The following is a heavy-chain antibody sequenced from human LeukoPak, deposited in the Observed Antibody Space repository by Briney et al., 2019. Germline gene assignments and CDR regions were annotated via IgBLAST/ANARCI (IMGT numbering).Heavy chain of an antibody. J-gene: IGHJ5*02. V-gene: IGHV1-18*04. D-gene: IGHD3-10*01. CDR3: ARDSGTSFDP. CDR2: ISAYNGNT. Sequence: GASLKISCKGSGYIFTSYWIGWVRQLPGKGLEWMGWISAYNGNTNYAQKLQGRVTMTTDTSTSTAYMELRSLRSDDTAVYYCARDSGTSFDPWGQGTLVTVSS. CDR1: GYIFTSYW.